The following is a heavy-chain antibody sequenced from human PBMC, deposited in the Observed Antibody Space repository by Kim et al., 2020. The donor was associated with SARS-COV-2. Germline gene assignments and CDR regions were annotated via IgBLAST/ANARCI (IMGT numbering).Heavy chain of an antibody. V-gene: IGHV3-23*01. CDR1: GFTFSSYA. CDR3: AKDLGRLYYYGMDV. CDR2: ISGSGGST. Sequence: GGSLRLSCAASGFTFSSYAMSWVRQAPGKGLEWVSAISGSGGSTYYADSVKGRFTISRDNSKNTLYLQMNSLRAEDTAVYYCAKDLGRLYYYGMDVWGQGTTVTVSS. D-gene: IGHD3-16*01. J-gene: IGHJ6*02.